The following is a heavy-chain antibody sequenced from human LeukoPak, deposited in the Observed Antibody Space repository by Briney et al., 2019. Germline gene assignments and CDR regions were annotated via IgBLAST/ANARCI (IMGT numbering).Heavy chain of an antibody. CDR3: ARGFRYGFYWYLDL. D-gene: IGHD5-18*01. CDR2: IYNSGST. CDR1: GGSISSYY. Sequence: SETLSLTCTVSGGSISSYYWSWIRQPPGKGLEWIGYIYNSGSTNYNPSLKSRVTISVDTSKSQFSLKLSSVTAADTAVYYCARGFRYGFYWYLDLRGRGSLVTVSS. V-gene: IGHV4-59*08. J-gene: IGHJ2*01.